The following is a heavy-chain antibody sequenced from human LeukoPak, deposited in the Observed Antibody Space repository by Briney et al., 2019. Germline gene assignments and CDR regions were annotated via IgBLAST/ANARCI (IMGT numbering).Heavy chain of an antibody. CDR2: IIPIFGTA. CDR3: ARKRSGYDEVVGDYYGMDV. Sequence: SVKVSCKASGGTFSSYAISWVRQAPGQGLEWMGGIIPIFGTANYEQKFQGRVTITADESTSTAYMELSSLRSEDTAVYYCARKRSGYDEVVGDYYGMDVWGKGTTVTVSS. J-gene: IGHJ6*04. CDR1: GGTFSSYA. V-gene: IGHV1-69*13. D-gene: IGHD5-12*01.